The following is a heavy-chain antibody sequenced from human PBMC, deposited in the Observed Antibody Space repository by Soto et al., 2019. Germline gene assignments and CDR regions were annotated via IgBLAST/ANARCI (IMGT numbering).Heavy chain of an antibody. CDR2: ISSSSSYI. CDR3: ARVALRANWFDP. Sequence: EVQLVESGGGLVKPGGSLRLSCAASGFTFSSYSMNWVRQAPGKGLEWVSSISSSSSYIYYADSVKGRFTISRDNAKNSLYLQMNSLIAEDTAVYYCARVALRANWFDPWGQGTLVTVSS. J-gene: IGHJ5*02. CDR1: GFTFSSYS. V-gene: IGHV3-21*01. D-gene: IGHD5-12*01.